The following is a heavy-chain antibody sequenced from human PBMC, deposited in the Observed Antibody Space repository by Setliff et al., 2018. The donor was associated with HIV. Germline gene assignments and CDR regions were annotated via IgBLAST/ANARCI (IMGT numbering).Heavy chain of an antibody. CDR2: INPNSGGT. Sequence: ASVKVSCKASGYTFTGYYMHWVRQAPGQGLEWMGWINPNSGGTNYAQKFQGWVTMTRDTSISTAYMELSRLRSEDTAVYYCAVGYYYDSSGYWPNYWGQGTLVTVSS. D-gene: IGHD3-22*01. V-gene: IGHV1-2*04. CDR1: GYTFTGYY. CDR3: AVGYYYDSSGYWPNY. J-gene: IGHJ4*02.